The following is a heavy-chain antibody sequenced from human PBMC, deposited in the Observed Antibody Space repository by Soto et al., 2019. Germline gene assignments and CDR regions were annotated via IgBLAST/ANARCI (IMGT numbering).Heavy chain of an antibody. CDR3: ARVGAYCVSTSCHDY. D-gene: IGHD2-2*01. CDR2: ISTYNGNT. CDR1: GYTFTNYG. Sequence: ASVKVSCKASGYTFTNYGISWVRQAPGQGLEWMGWISTYNGNTDYAQKLQGRDNMTTDTSTSTAYMELRSLRSDDTALYYCARVGAYCVSTSCHDYWGQGTLVTVSS. V-gene: IGHV1-18*01. J-gene: IGHJ4*02.